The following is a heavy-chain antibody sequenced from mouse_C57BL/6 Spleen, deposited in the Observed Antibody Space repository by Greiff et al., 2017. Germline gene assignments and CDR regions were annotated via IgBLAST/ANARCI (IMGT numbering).Heavy chain of an antibody. J-gene: IGHJ4*01. Sequence: QVHVKQPGAELVMPGASVKLSCKASGYTFTSYWMHWVKQRPGQGLEWIGEIDPSASYTNYNQTFKGKSTLTVDKSSSTAYMQLSSLTSEDSAVYYCARGGYGYDYYAMDYWGQGTSVTVSS. V-gene: IGHV1-69*01. CDR3: ARGGYGYDYYAMDY. D-gene: IGHD2-2*01. CDR2: IDPSASYT. CDR1: GYTFTSYW.